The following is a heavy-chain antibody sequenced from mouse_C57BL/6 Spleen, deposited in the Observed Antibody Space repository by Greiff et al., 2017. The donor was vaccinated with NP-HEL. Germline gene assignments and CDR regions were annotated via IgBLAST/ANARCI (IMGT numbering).Heavy chain of an antibody. CDR1: GYTFTSYW. J-gene: IGHJ2*01. CDR2: INPSSGYT. CDR3: APDSSGYGYFDY. Sequence: QVQLQQPGAELAKPGASVKLSCKASGYTFTSYWMHWVKQRPGQGLEWIGYINPSSGYTKYNQKFKDKATLTADKSSSTAYMQLSSLTYEDSAVYYCAPDSSGYGYFDYWGQGTTLTVSS. D-gene: IGHD3-2*02. V-gene: IGHV1-7*01.